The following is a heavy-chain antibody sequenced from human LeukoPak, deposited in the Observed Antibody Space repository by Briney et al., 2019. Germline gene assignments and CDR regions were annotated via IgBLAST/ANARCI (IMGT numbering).Heavy chain of an antibody. V-gene: IGHV1-18*01. CDR1: GYTFRNFG. CDR3: AKVKTSGHDALDV. J-gene: IGHJ3*01. D-gene: IGHD2-15*01. Sequence: ASVKVSCKASGYTFRNFGINWVRQAPGQGPEWMGWVSPYTGNGTYVEKFQGRLTFTTDASTTTAYMELRGLSLDDTAMYFCAKVKTSGHDALDVWGQGTMLTVSS. CDR2: VSPYTGNG.